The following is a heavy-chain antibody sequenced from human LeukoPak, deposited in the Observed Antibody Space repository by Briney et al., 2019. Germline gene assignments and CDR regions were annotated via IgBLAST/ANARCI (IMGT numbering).Heavy chain of an antibody. V-gene: IGHV3-30-3*01. Sequence: GRSLRLSCAASGFTFSSYAMHWVRQAPGKGLEWVAVISYDGSNKYYADSVKGRFTISRDNSKNTLYLQMNSLRVEDTAVYYCARGLLWFGESSYWYFDLWGRGTLVTVSS. CDR3: ARGLLWFGESSYWYFDL. D-gene: IGHD3-10*01. CDR2: ISYDGSNK. CDR1: GFTFSSYA. J-gene: IGHJ2*01.